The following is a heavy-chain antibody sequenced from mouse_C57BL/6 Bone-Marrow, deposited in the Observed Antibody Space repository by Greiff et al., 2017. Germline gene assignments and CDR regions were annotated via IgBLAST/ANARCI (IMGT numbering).Heavy chain of an antibody. CDR1: GFTFTDYY. CDR2: IRNKANGYTT. D-gene: IGHD1-1*01. J-gene: IGHJ3*01. Sequence: EVTVVESGGGLVQPGGSLSLSCAASGFTFTDYYMSWVRQPPGKALEWLGFIRNKANGYTTEYSASVKGRFTISRDNSQSILYLQMNALRAEDSATYYCARSLYYYGSSPWFAYWGQGTLVTVSA. CDR3: ARSLYYYGSSPWFAY. V-gene: IGHV7-3*01.